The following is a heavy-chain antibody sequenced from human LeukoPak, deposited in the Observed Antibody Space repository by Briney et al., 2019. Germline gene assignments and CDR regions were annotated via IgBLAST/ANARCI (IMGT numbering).Heavy chain of an antibody. J-gene: IGHJ4*02. CDR3: ARDYKYAFDN. V-gene: IGHV4-39*07. CDR1: GGSISSSSYY. Sequence: SETLSLTCTVSGGSISSSSYYWGWIRQPPGKGLEWIGSIYYSGSTYYNPSLKSRVTISVDTSKNQFSLKLSSVTAADTAVYYCARDYKYAFDNWGQGTLVTVSS. D-gene: IGHD5-24*01. CDR2: IYYSGST.